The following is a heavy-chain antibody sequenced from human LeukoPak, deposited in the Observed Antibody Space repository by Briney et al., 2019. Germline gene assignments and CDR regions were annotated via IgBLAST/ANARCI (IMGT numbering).Heavy chain of an antibody. CDR1: GYTFTGYY. CDR2: INPNSGGT. J-gene: IGHJ4*02. Sequence: ASVKVPCKASGYTFTGYYIHWVRQAPGQGLEWMGWINPNSGGTNYAQKFQGRVTMTRDTSISTAYMELSRLRSDDTAVYYCARAVSRLQQLVLDYWGQGTLVTVSS. D-gene: IGHD6-13*01. V-gene: IGHV1-2*02. CDR3: ARAVSRLQQLVLDY.